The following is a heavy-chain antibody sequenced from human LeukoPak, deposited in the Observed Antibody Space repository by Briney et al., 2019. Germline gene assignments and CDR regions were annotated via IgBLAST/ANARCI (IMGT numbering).Heavy chain of an antibody. Sequence: GASVKVSCKASGGTFSSYAISWVRQAPGQGLEWMGGIIPIFGTANYAQKFQGRVTITADESTSTAYMELSSLRSEDTAVYYCARAGVVAATRDYYYYYYMDVWGKGTTVTVSS. D-gene: IGHD2-15*01. V-gene: IGHV1-69*13. J-gene: IGHJ6*03. CDR3: ARAGVVAATRDYYYYYYMDV. CDR1: GGTFSSYA. CDR2: IIPIFGTA.